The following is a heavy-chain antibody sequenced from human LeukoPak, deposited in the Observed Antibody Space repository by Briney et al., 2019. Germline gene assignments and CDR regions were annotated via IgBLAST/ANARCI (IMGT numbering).Heavy chain of an antibody. J-gene: IGHJ3*02. Sequence: NASRTLSLTCTVSGGSITGHHWTWIRRPPGTGLEWIGYFYDSGDFSYNPSLKSRVTISMDMSNNQFSLSMSSVTAADTAMYYCARLLRPGGRKGDCFDIWGQGTMVTVSS. CDR2: FYDSGDF. CDR1: GGSITGHH. V-gene: IGHV4-59*08. D-gene: IGHD2-21*01. CDR3: ARLLRPGGRKGDCFDI.